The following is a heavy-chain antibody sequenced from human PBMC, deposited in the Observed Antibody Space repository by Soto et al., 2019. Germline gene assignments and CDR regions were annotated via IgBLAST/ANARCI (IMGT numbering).Heavy chain of an antibody. D-gene: IGHD6-19*01. CDR3: VRGNSGWSPYRSRLFHFYYMDV. CDR1: GGSISSYY. CDR2: ISDSGNT. Sequence: QVQLDESGPGLVKPSETLSLTCTVSGGSISSYYWTWIRQPPGKGLEWLGYISDSGNTNYNPSPKSRVAMSIDTPKRQLSPNLWSLTAADTAVYYCVRGNSGWSPYRSRLFHFYYMDVWGKGTTVTVSS. J-gene: IGHJ6*03. V-gene: IGHV4-59*08.